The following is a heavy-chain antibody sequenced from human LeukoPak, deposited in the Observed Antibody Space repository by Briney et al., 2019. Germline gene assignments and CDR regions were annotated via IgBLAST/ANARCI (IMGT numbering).Heavy chain of an antibody. CDR1: GFTFSSYG. Sequence: GGSLRLSCAASGFTFSSYGMHWVRQAPGKGLVWVSRINSDGSSTSYADSVKGRFTISRDNAKNTLYLQMNSLRAEDTAVYYCARGGSVATIDYWGQGTLVTVSS. CDR3: ARGGSVATIDY. D-gene: IGHD5-12*01. CDR2: INSDGSST. V-gene: IGHV3-74*01. J-gene: IGHJ4*02.